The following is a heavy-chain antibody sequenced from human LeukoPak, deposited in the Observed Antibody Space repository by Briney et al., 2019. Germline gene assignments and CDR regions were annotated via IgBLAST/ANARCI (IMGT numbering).Heavy chain of an antibody. J-gene: IGHJ4*02. CDR2: IGSRGDT. V-gene: IGHV3-13*01. Sequence: GVSLRLSCAASGFTFRSSDMHWVRQVIGKGLEWVSAIGSRGDTYYPASVKGRFTISRENARNSLFLQMNNLRAGYTAVYYCARESWAESFSGTYYNWFDYWGQGTLVTVSS. CDR1: GFTFRSSD. CDR3: ARESWAESFSGTYYNWFDY. D-gene: IGHD3-10*01.